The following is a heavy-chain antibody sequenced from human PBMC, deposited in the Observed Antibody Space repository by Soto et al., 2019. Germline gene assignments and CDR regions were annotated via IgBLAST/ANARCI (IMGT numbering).Heavy chain of an antibody. V-gene: IGHV3-9*01. J-gene: IGHJ6*02. CDR2: ISWNSGSI. D-gene: IGHD2-15*01. Sequence: SLRLSCSAAGFTLDDYAMHWVRQAPGKGLEWVSGISWNSGSIGYADSVKGRFTISRDNAKISLYLQMNSLRAEDTALYYCAKDMSVGYYYYGMDVWGQGTTVTVSS. CDR3: AKDMSVGYYYYGMDV. CDR1: GFTLDDYA.